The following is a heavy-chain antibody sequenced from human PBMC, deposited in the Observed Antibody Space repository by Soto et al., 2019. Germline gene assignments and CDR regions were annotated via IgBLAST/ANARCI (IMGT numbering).Heavy chain of an antibody. J-gene: IGHJ6*02. D-gene: IGHD1-26*01. V-gene: IGHV4-31*03. Sequence: QVQLQESGPGLVKPSQTLSLTCTVSGGSISSGGYYWSWIRQHPGKGLEWIGYIYYSGSTYYNPSLRSRVTXPXVTSKNQFSLKLSSVTAADTAVYYCARVGRLGGMDVWGQGITVTVSS. CDR3: ARVGRLGGMDV. CDR1: GGSISSGGYY. CDR2: IYYSGST.